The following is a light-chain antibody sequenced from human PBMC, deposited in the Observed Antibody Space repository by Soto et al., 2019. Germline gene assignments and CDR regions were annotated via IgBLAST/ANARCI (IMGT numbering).Light chain of an antibody. Sequence: QSALTQPASVSGSPGQSITISCTGTSSDVGGYNLVSWYQQHPGKAPKLMIYEGNKRPSGVSNRFSGSKSGNTASLTTSGLQAEDDADYYCSSYARGSTSVLFGGGTKLTVL. CDR2: EGN. CDR3: SSYARGSTSVL. J-gene: IGLJ2*01. CDR1: SSDVGGYNL. V-gene: IGLV2-23*01.